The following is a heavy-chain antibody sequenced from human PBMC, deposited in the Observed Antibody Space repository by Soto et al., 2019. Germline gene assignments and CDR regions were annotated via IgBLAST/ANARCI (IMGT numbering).Heavy chain of an antibody. CDR1: GGSFSGYD. CDR2: INHGGTT. V-gene: IGHV4-34*01. D-gene: IGHD5-12*01. CDR3: ARGGRISSGSDMYNWFDP. Sequence: SETLSLTCAVDGGSFSGYDWNWIRQPPGKGLEWIGEINHGGTTKYNPSLKSRVTISEDTSKNQFSLNLSSVTAADTALYYCARGGRISSGSDMYNWFDPWGQGTLVNVSS. J-gene: IGHJ5*02.